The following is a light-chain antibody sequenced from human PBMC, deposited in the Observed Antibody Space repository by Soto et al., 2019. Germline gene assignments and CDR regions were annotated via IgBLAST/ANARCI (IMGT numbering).Light chain of an antibody. V-gene: IGKV1-13*02. CDR3: QQFNSYPIT. Sequence: AIQLTQSPSSLSASVGDRVTITCRASQDIRGALAWYQQKPGKAPKILIYDVSTLESGVPSRFSGSSYGKDFTLTISSLQPVDFATYYCQQFNSYPITFGQGTRLEIK. CDR2: DVS. CDR1: QDIRGA. J-gene: IGKJ5*01.